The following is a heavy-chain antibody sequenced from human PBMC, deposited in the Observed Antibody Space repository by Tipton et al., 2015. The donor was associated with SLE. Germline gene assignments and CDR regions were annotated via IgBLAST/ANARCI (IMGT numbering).Heavy chain of an antibody. Sequence: SLRLSCAASGFIFSSYAMHWVRQAPGKGLEYVSAISGNGGSTYYANSVKGRFTISRDNSKNTLYLQMGSLRAEDMAVYYCARDRGGVTMTFDYWGQGTLVTVSA. J-gene: IGHJ4*02. CDR3: ARDRGGVTMTFDY. CDR2: ISGNGGST. V-gene: IGHV3-64*01. D-gene: IGHD3-22*01. CDR1: GFIFSSYA.